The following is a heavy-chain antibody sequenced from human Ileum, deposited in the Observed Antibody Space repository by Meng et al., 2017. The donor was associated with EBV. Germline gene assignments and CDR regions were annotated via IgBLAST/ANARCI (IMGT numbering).Heavy chain of an antibody. CDR3: ARVGQWLPIDY. CDR2: IYHSGST. CDR1: GGSISSSNW. V-gene: IGHV4-4*02. Sequence: EQLQQSGPRRVQPSWPLSLTCAGSGGSISSSNWWRWVPQPPGKGLEWIGEIYHSGSTNYNPSLKSRVTISVDKSKNQFSLNLSSVTAADTAVYYCARVGQWLPIDYWGQGTLVTVSS. J-gene: IGHJ4*02. D-gene: IGHD6-19*01.